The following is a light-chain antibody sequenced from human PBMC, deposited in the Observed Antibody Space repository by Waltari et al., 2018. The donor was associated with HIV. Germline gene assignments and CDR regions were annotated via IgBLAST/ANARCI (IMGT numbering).Light chain of an antibody. CDR3: QAWDSSTVV. CDR2: QDS. J-gene: IGLJ2*01. CDR1: KLGDKY. Sequence: SYELTQPPSVSVSPGQTASITCSGDKLGDKYACWYQQKPGQSPVVVIYQDSKRPSGIPERFSGSNSGNTATLTISGTQAMDEADYYCQAWDSSTVVFGGDQADRP. V-gene: IGLV3-1*01.